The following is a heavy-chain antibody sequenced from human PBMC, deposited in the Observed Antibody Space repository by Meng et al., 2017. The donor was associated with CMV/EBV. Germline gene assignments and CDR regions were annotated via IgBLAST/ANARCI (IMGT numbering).Heavy chain of an antibody. CDR1: YA. CDR3: ARDSPNCSGGSCYSSYYYGMDA. D-gene: IGHD2-15*01. Sequence: YAISWVRQAPGQGLEWMGGIIPIFGTANYAQKFQGRVTITTDESTSTAYMELSSLRSEDTAVYYCARDSPNCSGGSCYSSYYYGMDAWGQGTTVTVSS. CDR2: IIPIFGTA. J-gene: IGHJ6*02. V-gene: IGHV1-69*05.